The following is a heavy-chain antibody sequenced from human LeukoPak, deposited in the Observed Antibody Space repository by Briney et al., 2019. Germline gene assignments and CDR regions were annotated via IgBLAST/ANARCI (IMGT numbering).Heavy chain of an antibody. CDR3: ARVGAPRVDY. V-gene: IGHV4-34*01. J-gene: IGHJ4*02. D-gene: IGHD3-10*01. Sequence: SETLSLTCAVYGGSFSGYYWSWIRQPPGKGLEWIGEINHSGSTNYNPSLKSRVTISVDTSKNQFSLKLSTVTAADTAVYYCARVGAPRVDYWGQGTLVTVSS. CDR2: INHSGST. CDR1: GGSFSGYY.